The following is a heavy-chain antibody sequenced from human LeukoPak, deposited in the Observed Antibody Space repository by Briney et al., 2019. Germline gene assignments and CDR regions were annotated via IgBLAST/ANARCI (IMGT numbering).Heavy chain of an antibody. J-gene: IGHJ4*02. V-gene: IGHV3-33*01. CDR1: GFTFSSYG. Sequence: GGSLRLSCAASGFTFSSYGMHWVRQAPGKGLEWVAVKWYDGSNKYYADSVKGRFTISRDNSKNTLYLQMNSLRAEDTAVYYCARDSSYGSGSFIDYWGQGTLVTVSS. CDR2: KWYDGSNK. CDR3: ARDSSYGSGSFIDY. D-gene: IGHD3-10*01.